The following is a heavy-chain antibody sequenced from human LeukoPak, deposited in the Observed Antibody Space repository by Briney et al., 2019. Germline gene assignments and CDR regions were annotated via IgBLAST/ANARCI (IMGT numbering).Heavy chain of an antibody. CDR1: GGSISSSSYY. Sequence: SETLSLTCTVSGGSISSSSYYWGWIRQPPGKGLEWIGSIYYSGSTYYNPSLKSRVTISVDTSKNQFSLKLSSVTAADTAVYYCAREMGGSRPTFDPWGQGTLVTVSS. CDR2: IYYSGST. CDR3: AREMGGSRPTFDP. V-gene: IGHV4-39*07. J-gene: IGHJ5*02. D-gene: IGHD1-26*01.